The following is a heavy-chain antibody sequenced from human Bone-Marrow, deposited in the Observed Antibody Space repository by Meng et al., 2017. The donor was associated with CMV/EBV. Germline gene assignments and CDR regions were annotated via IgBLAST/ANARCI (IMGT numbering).Heavy chain of an antibody. CDR3: AKDRGGSGSYEVDY. CDR1: GFTFNSYG. CDR2: IRYDGSNK. V-gene: IGHV3-30*02. Sequence: GGSLRLSCAASGFTFNSYGIHWVRQAPGKGLEWVAFIRYDGSNKYYADSVKGRFTISIDNSKNTLYLQMNSLRAEDTAVYYCAKDRGGSGSYEVDYWGQGTLVTVSS. J-gene: IGHJ4*02. D-gene: IGHD3-10*01.